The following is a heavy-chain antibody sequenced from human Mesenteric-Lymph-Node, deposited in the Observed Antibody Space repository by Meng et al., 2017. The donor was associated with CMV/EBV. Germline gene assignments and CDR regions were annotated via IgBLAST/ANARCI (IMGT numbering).Heavy chain of an antibody. CDR3: ARGPLDCTNGVRLKQGLYFDY. V-gene: IGHV1-69*10. J-gene: IGHJ4*02. D-gene: IGHD2-8*01. Sequence: SVKVSCKASGGTFSSYAISWVRQAPGQGLEWMGGIISILGIANYARKFQGRVTITAGKSTSTAYMELSSLRSEDTAVYYCARGPLDCTNGVRLKQGLYFDYWGQGPLVTVSS. CDR2: IISILGIA. CDR1: GGTFSSYA.